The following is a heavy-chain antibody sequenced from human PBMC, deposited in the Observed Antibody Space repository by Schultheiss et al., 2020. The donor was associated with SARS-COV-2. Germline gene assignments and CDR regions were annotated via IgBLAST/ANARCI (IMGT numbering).Heavy chain of an antibody. D-gene: IGHD3-16*01. Sequence: GESLKISCAASGFTFSSYAMSWVRQAPGKGLEWVSVIYSGGSTYYADSVKGRFTISRDNSKNTLYLQMNSLRAEDTAVYYCARDLFDWGQGTLVTVSS. CDR2: IYSGGST. CDR1: GFTFSSYA. V-gene: IGHV3-53*01. CDR3: ARDLFD. J-gene: IGHJ4*02.